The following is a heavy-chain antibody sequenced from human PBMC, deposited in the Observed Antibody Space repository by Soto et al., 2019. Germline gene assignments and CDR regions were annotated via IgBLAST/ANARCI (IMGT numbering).Heavy chain of an antibody. CDR3: VREFYGDLL. Sequence: QVQLVESGGGLVKPGGSVRLSCAASGFTFSDYCMGWIRQAPGKGLESVSYISSSGSTKFYADSVEGRFTVSRDNAENSLYLQMNSLRAEDTALYYCVREFYGDLLCGKGPLVTVSS. V-gene: IGHV3-11*01. CDR1: GFTFSDYC. J-gene: IGHJ4*02. D-gene: IGHD4-17*01. CDR2: ISSSGSTK.